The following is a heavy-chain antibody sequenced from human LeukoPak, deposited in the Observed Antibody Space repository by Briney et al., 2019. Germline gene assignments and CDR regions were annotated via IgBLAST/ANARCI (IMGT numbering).Heavy chain of an antibody. V-gene: IGHV3-23*01. CDR2: ICVSGGST. D-gene: IGHD3-9*01. J-gene: IGHJ4*02. Sequence: GGSLRLSCAASGFTFSSYAMSWVRQAPGKGLEWVSAICVSGGSTYYADSVKDRFTISSDNSTNTLYLQVNSLRAEDTVVYYCAKDRVLLRYFDWVFTYWGQGTLVTVSS. CDR3: AKDRVLLRYFDWVFTY. CDR1: GFTFSSYA.